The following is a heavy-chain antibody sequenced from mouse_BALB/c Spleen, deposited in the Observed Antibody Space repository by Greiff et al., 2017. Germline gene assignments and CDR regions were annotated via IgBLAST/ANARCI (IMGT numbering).Heavy chain of an antibody. Sequence: ESGPGLVKPSQSLSLTCSVTGYSITSGYYWNWIRQFPGNKLEWMGYISYDGSNNYNPSLKNRISITRDTSKNQFFLKLNSVTTEDTATYYCASGYDVGYWGQGTTLTVSS. CDR2: ISYDGSN. V-gene: IGHV3-6*02. D-gene: IGHD2-2*01. J-gene: IGHJ2*01. CDR1: GYSITSGYY. CDR3: ASGYDVGY.